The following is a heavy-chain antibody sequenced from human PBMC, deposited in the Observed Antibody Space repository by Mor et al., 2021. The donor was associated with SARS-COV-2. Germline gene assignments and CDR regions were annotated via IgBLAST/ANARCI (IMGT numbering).Heavy chain of an antibody. Sequence: DGGTTDYAAPVKGRFTISRDDSKNTLYLQMNILKTEDTAVYYCTTDGALVEELPELTYWGQG. D-gene: IGHD1-26*01. J-gene: IGHJ4*02. CDR2: DGGTT. V-gene: IGHV3-15*01. CDR3: TTDGALVEELPELTY.